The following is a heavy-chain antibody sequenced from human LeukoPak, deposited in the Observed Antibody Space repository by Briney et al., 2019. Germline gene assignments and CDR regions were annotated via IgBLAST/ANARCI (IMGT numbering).Heavy chain of an antibody. CDR1: GYTFTGYY. CDR2: INPNSGGT. Sequence: SLHLSCTASGYTFTGYYTHWVRQPPGQGLEWMGWINPNSGGTNYAHKFQGRVTMTRDTSISTAYMELSSLRSDDTAVYYCARVGYCSGGSCPYYFDLWGQGTLVTVSS. J-gene: IGHJ4*02. D-gene: IGHD2-15*01. V-gene: IGHV1-2*02. CDR3: ARVGYCSGGSCPYYFDL.